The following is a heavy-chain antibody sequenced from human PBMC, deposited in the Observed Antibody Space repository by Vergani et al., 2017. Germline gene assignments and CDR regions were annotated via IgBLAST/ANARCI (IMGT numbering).Heavy chain of an antibody. CDR3: ASPLRFGSGPPRFFGLDV. CDR2: IIPVFGTV. J-gene: IGHJ6*02. D-gene: IGHD6-19*01. V-gene: IGHV1-69*13. Sequence: QVHLVQSGAEVKPPGSSVKVSCKASGGTRSSDAFTWVRQAPGHGLEWMGRIIPVFGTVEYAQRFQGRVVITADDATNTAYIELSGLRSEDTAIYYCASPLRFGSGPPRFFGLDVWGQGTMVNVAS. CDR1: GGTRSSDA.